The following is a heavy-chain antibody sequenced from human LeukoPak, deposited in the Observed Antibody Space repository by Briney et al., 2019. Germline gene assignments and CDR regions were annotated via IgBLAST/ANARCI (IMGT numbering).Heavy chain of an antibody. CDR1: GGSTSSYY. V-gene: IGHV4-59*12. CDR3: ARDHVSASYYKRVDY. J-gene: IGHJ4*02. CDR2: IYYSGST. Sequence: SETLSLTCTVSGGSTSSYYWSWIRQPPGKGLEWIGYIYYSGSTNYNPSLKSRVTISVDTSKNQFSLKLSSVTAADTAVYYCARDHVSASYYKRVDYWGQGTLVTVSS. D-gene: IGHD3-10*01.